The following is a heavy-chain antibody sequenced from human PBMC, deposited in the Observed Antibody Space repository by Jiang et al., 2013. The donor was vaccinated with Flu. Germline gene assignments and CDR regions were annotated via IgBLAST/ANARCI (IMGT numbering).Heavy chain of an antibody. CDR2: IKQDGSEK. Sequence: QLLESGGGLVQPGGSLRLSCAASGFTFSSYWMSWVRQAPGKGLEWVANIKQDGSEKYYVDSVKGRFTISRDNAKNSLYLQMNSLRAEDTAVYYCARGAPYGDYANFDYWGQGTLVTVSS. CDR1: GFTFSSYW. V-gene: IGHV3-7*01. J-gene: IGHJ4*02. D-gene: IGHD4-17*01. CDR3: ARGAPYGDYANFDY.